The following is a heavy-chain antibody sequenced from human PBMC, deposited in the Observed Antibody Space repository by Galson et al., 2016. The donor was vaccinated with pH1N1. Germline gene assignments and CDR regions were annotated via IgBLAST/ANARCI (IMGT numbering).Heavy chain of an antibody. CDR2: IYPDDSNI. J-gene: IGHJ4*02. D-gene: IGHD2-15*01. Sequence: EWMVTIYPDDSNIIYSPSFQGQVTVSADKSITTAYLQWSSLKASDSGMYYCARLSRYCNGGSCFAFDYWGQGALVSVSS. V-gene: IGHV5-51*01. CDR3: ARLSRYCNGGSCFAFDY.